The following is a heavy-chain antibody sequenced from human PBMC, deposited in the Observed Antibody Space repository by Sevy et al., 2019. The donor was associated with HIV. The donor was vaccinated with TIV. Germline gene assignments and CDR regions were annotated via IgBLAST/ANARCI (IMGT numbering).Heavy chain of an antibody. V-gene: IGHV1-2*04. CDR3: ARVGSTGTTAYAFDI. J-gene: IGHJ3*02. CDR2: INPNSGGT. D-gene: IGHD1-1*01. Sequence: ASVKVSCKASGYTFTGYYMHWVRQAPGQGLEWMGWINPNSGGTNYAQKFQGWVTMTRDTSISTAYMELSRLGSDDTAVYYCARVGSTGTTAYAFDIWGQGTMVTVSS. CDR1: GYTFTGYY.